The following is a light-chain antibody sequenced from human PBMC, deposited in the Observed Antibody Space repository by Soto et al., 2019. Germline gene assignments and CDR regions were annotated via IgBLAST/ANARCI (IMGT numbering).Light chain of an antibody. V-gene: IGKV1-5*03. CDR3: QQYNSYWT. CDR2: KAS. Sequence: DIQMTQSPSTLSASVGDRVTITCRASQSISYWLAWYQQKPGKAPKLLIYKASSLESGVPSRFSGSGSGTEITLTISSLQPDDFATYYCQQYNSYWTFGQGTKVDIK. J-gene: IGKJ1*01. CDR1: QSISYW.